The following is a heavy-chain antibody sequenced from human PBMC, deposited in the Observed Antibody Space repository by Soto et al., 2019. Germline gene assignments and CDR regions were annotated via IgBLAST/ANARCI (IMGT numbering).Heavy chain of an antibody. V-gene: IGHV1-69*06. CDR3: ASSKDIVLMVYAPRDYYYYGMDV. D-gene: IGHD2-8*01. CDR2: IIPIFGTA. Sequence: ASVKVSCKASGGTFSSYAISWVRQAPGQGLEWMGGIIPIFGTANYAQKFQGRVTITADKSTSTAYMELSSLRSEDAAVYYCASSKDIVLMVYAPRDYYYYGMDVWGQGTTVTVSS. CDR1: GGTFSSYA. J-gene: IGHJ6*02.